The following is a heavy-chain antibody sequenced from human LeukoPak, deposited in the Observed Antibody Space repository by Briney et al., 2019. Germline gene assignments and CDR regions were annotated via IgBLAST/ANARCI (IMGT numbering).Heavy chain of an antibody. CDR2: IIPIFGTA. CDR3: ARDSDYGDYIDY. D-gene: IGHD4-17*01. J-gene: IGHJ4*02. Sequence: RASVKVSCKASGGTFSSYAISWVRQAPGQGLEWMGGIIPIFGTANYAQKFQGRVTITADESTSTAYMELSSLRSEDTAVYYCARDSDYGDYIDYWGQGTLVTVSS. V-gene: IGHV1-69*13. CDR1: GGTFSSYA.